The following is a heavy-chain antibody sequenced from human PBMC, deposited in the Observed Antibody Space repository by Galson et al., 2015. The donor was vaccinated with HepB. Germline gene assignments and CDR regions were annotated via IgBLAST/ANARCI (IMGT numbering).Heavy chain of an antibody. CDR1: GFSFSNFG. CDR2: ISTSGGTT. J-gene: IGHJ4*02. CDR3: AKWAPHMITFGGVIVISPGPFDY. Sequence: SLRLSCAASGFSFSNFGMNWVRQAPGKGLEWVSVISTSGGTTYYADSVKGRFTISRDNSKNTLYLQMNSLRAEDTAVYYCAKWAPHMITFGGVIVISPGPFDYWGQGTLVTVSS. D-gene: IGHD3-16*02. V-gene: IGHV3-23*01.